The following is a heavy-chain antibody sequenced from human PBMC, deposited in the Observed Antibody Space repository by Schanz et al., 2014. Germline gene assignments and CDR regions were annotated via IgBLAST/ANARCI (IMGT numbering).Heavy chain of an antibody. CDR1: GFIFNDYY. CDR2: ISRDGTTS. CDR3: ARENLNWEAFDI. V-gene: IGHV3-11*01. J-gene: IGHJ3*02. D-gene: IGHD7-27*01. Sequence: QVQLVESGGGLVKPGGSLRLSCAASGFIFNDYYMNWIRQAPGKGLEWLSYISRDGTTSYYADSVKGRFTISRDNAKNSLDLEMTSLRGKDAAVYYCARENLNWEAFDIWGQGTVVTVSS.